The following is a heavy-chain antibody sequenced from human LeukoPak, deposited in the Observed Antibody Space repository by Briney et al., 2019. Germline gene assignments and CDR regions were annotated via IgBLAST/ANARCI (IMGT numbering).Heavy chain of an antibody. CDR2: IFSNDEK. CDR3: ARITGYCSGGSCRYFDY. Sequence: ESGPVLVKPTETLTPTCTVSGFSLSNARMGVSWIRQPPGKALEWLAHIFSNDEKSYSTSLKSRLTISKDTSKSQVVLTMTNMDPVDTATYYCARITGYCSGGSCRYFDYWGQGTLVTVSS. V-gene: IGHV2-26*01. J-gene: IGHJ4*02. D-gene: IGHD2-15*01. CDR1: GFSLSNARMG.